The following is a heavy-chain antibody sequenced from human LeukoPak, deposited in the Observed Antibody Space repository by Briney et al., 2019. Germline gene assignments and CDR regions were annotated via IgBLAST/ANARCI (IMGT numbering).Heavy chain of an antibody. D-gene: IGHD6-13*01. CDR3: ARLYRLSSRVMDAFDI. CDR1: GGSISSSTDY. V-gene: IGHV4-39*01. Sequence: SETLSLTCTVSGGSISSSTDYWGWSRQPPGKGLEWSGSIYYSGSTYCTPSLKSRVTISVDTSKNQVSLKLSSVTAADTAVYYCARLYRLSSRVMDAFDIWGQGTMVTASS. J-gene: IGHJ3*02. CDR2: IYYSGST.